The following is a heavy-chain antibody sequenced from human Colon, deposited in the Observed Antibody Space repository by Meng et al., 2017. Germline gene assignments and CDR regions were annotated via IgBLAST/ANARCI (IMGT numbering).Heavy chain of an antibody. J-gene: IGHJ4*02. D-gene: IGHD1-26*01. CDR1: GVSVSSGSHY. CDR3: AGGPWELDY. Sequence: QGRLQGSGPGLVGPSGTPSLPCMCSGVSVSSGSHYWSWIRQPPGKGLEWIGYIDYSRSINYYPSLKSRVTMSVDTSKNQFSLNLSSVTAADTAVYYCAGGPWELDYWGQGTLVTVSS. CDR2: IDYSRSI. V-gene: IGHV4-61*01.